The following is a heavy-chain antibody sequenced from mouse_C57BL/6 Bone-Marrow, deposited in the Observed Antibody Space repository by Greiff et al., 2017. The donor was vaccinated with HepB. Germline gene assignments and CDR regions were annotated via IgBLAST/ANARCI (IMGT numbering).Heavy chain of an antibody. J-gene: IGHJ4*01. CDR2: INPYNGDT. D-gene: IGHD1-1*02. Sequence: VQLKESGPELVKPGDSVKISCKASGYSFTGYFMNWVMQSHGKSLEWIGRINPYNGDTFYNQKFKGKATLTVDKSSSTAHMELRSLTSEDSAVYYCARGPLSLYYYAMDYWGQGTSVTVSS. V-gene: IGHV1-20*01. CDR3: ARGPLSLYYYAMDY. CDR1: GYSFTGYF.